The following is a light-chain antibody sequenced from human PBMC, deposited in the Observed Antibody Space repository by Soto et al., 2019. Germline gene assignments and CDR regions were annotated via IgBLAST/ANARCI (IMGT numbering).Light chain of an antibody. CDR1: SSDIGGYKY. J-gene: IGLJ1*01. V-gene: IGLV2-14*01. CDR3: QSFDNSLSGPYV. Sequence: QSVLTQPASVSGSPGQSITISCTGTSSDIGGYKYVSWYQHHPGRAPKFIIYEVNNRPSGVSNRFSGSKSGTSASLAITGLQPEDEADYYCQSFDNSLSGPYVFGTGTKLTVL. CDR2: EVN.